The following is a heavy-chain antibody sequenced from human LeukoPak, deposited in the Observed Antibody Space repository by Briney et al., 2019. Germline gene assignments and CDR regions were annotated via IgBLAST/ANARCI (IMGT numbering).Heavy chain of an antibody. J-gene: IGHJ4*02. CDR1: GLSVSNNY. V-gene: IGHV3-53*01. Sequence: GGSLRLSCAASGLSVSNNYMSWVRQAPGKGLEWLAVIYSDGSPYYADSLEGRFTISRDNSKNTLFLQMNSLRAEDTAVYFCARVVIVTPTDYFDYWGQGTLVTVSS. D-gene: IGHD2/OR15-2a*01. CDR2: IYSDGSP. CDR3: ARVVIVTPTDYFDY.